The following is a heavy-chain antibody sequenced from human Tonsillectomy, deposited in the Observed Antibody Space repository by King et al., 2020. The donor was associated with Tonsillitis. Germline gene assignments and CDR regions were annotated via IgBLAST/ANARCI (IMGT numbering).Heavy chain of an antibody. Sequence: VQLVESGGAWVQPGGSLRLACAASGFAFSSYAMSWVRQAPGKGPGWVSAITDRGSKTYYADSVEGRLTISIDNSKNTLYLQMNSLRAEDTAIYYCARGSWGVGPYYGMDVWGRGTTVTVSS. J-gene: IGHJ6*02. CDR2: ITDRGSKT. CDR3: ARGSWGVGPYYGMDV. D-gene: IGHD1-26*01. V-gene: IGHV3-23*04. CDR1: GFAFSSYA.